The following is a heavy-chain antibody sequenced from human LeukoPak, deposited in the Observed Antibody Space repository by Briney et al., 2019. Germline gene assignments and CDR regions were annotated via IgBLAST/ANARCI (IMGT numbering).Heavy chain of an antibody. Sequence: SVKVSCKASGGTFSSYAISWVRQAPGQGLEWMGRIIPFLGIANYAQKFQGRVTITADKSTSTAYMELSSLRSEDTAVYYCARDFGIAVPAYYFNYWGQGTLVTVSS. J-gene: IGHJ4*02. CDR2: IIPFLGIA. D-gene: IGHD6-19*01. CDR3: ARDFGIAVPAYYFNY. CDR1: GGTFSSYA. V-gene: IGHV1-69*04.